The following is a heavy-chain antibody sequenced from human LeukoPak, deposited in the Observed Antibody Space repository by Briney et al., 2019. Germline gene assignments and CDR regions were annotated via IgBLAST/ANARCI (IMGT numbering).Heavy chain of an antibody. J-gene: IGHJ5*02. CDR3: ARVAASRSSSPWFDP. D-gene: IGHD6-6*01. CDR1: GGTFSSYA. CDR2: IIPIFGTA. Sequence: SVKVSCKASGGTFSSYAISWVRQAPGQGLEWMGGIIPIFGTANYAQKFQGRVTITADESTSTAYMELSSLRSEDTAVYYCARVAASRSSSPWFDPWGQGTLVTVSS. V-gene: IGHV1-69*13.